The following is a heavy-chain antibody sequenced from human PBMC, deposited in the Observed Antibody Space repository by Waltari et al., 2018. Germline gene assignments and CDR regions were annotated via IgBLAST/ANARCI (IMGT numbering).Heavy chain of an antibody. V-gene: IGHV4-59*05. CDR1: GFTFSSYSMN. CDR3: ARARGPCDY. Sequence: VQLVESGGGLVQPGGSLRLSCAASGFTFSSYSMNWVRQAPGKGLEWIGSIYYSGSTYYNPSLKSRVTISVDTSKNQFSLKLSSVTAADTAVYYCARARGPCDYWGQGTLVTVSS. CDR2: IYYSGST. J-gene: IGHJ4*02.